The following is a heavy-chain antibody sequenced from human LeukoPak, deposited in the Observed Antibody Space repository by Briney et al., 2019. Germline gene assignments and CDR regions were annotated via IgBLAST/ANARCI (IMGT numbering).Heavy chain of an antibody. CDR2: IYPGDSDT. Sequence: GESLKISCKASGYSFTKYWIGWVRQMPGKGLEWMGTIYPGDSDTRYSPSFQGQVTISADKSISTAYLQWSSLKASDTAMYYCARRTFRAAANSYYFDYWGQGTLVTVSS. J-gene: IGHJ4*02. D-gene: IGHD6-13*01. V-gene: IGHV5-51*01. CDR1: GYSFTKYW. CDR3: ARRTFRAAANSYYFDY.